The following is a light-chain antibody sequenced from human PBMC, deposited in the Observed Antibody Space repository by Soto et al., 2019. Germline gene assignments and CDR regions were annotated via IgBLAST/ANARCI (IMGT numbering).Light chain of an antibody. CDR2: GAS. CDR1: QSVSSSY. CDR3: QQYCSSPWT. J-gene: IGKJ1*01. Sequence: EIVLTQSPGTLSLSPGERATLSCRASQSVSSSYLAWYQQKPGQAPRLPIYGASSRATGIPDRFSGSGSGTDFTLTISRLEPEDFAVYYCQQYCSSPWTFGQGTKVEIK. V-gene: IGKV3-20*01.